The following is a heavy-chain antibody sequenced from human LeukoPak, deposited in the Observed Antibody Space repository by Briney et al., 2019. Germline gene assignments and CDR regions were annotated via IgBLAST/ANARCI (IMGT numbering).Heavy chain of an antibody. CDR2: IWYDGSNK. Sequence: PGGSLRLSCAASGFTFSSYGMHWVRQAPGKGLEWVAVIWYDGSNKYYADSVKGRFTISRDNSKNTLYLQMNSLRDEDTAVYYCAKAYDSSGFAPFDYWGQGTLVTASS. CDR3: AKAYDSSGFAPFDY. J-gene: IGHJ4*02. CDR1: GFTFSSYG. D-gene: IGHD3-22*01. V-gene: IGHV3-33*06.